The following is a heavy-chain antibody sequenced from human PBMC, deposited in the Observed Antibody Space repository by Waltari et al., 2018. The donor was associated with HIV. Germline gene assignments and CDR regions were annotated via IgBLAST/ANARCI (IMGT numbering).Heavy chain of an antibody. J-gene: IGHJ4*02. D-gene: IGHD2-15*01. CDR3: VGGGGLLIDY. CDR1: TSSFSTDW. CDR2: INGDGNNI. Sequence: EVQLVESGGGLVQPGGSLRLACTASTSSFSTDWMEWSRQAPGKGLLWLSNINGDGNNIDYADSGKGRFAIARDNAKKTLYLEMNSLRAEDTAVYYCVGGGGLLIDYWGQGTLVTVSS. V-gene: IGHV3-74*01.